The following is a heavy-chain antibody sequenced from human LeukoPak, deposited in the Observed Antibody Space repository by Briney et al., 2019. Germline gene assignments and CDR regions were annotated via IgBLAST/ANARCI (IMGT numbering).Heavy chain of an antibody. Sequence: PGGSLRLSCAASGFTFSIYEMNWVRQAPGKGLEWVSYISFSGSAIYYADSVKGRFTISRDNAKNSLYLQMNSLRAEDTAVYYCARDADTAVPDAFDIWGQGTMVTVSS. V-gene: IGHV3-48*03. CDR3: ARDADTAVPDAFDI. CDR2: ISFSGSAI. J-gene: IGHJ3*02. CDR1: GFTFSIYE. D-gene: IGHD5-18*01.